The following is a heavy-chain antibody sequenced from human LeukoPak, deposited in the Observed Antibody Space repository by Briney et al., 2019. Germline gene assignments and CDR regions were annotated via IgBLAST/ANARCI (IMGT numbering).Heavy chain of an antibody. J-gene: IGHJ4*02. CDR2: INGNGGGS. V-gene: IGHV3-23*01. CDR1: GFTFSDHA. CDR3: ARKRPNYFDY. Sequence: GGSLRLSCAASGFTFSDHAMSWVRQAPAKGLEWVSSINGNGGGSYYIDSVKGRFTVSRDNSENALYLQMNSLRAEDTALYYCARKRPNYFDYWGQGTLVTVSS.